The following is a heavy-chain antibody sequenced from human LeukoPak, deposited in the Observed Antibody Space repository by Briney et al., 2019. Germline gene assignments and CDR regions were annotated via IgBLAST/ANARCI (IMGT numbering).Heavy chain of an antibody. Sequence: ASVKVSCKASGYTFTSYAMNWVRQAPGQGLEWMGWINTNTGNPTYAQGFTGRFVFSLDTSVSTAYLQISSLKAEDTAVYYCARALTRQSYEYYYGSGSSCDYWGQGTLVTVSS. CDR1: GYTFTSYA. D-gene: IGHD3-10*01. CDR3: ARALTRQSYEYYYGSGSSCDY. V-gene: IGHV7-4-1*02. J-gene: IGHJ4*02. CDR2: INTNTGNP.